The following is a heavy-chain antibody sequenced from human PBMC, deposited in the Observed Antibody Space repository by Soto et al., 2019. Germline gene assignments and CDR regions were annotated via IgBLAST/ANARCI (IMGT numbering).Heavy chain of an antibody. CDR1: GGSISSSSYY. V-gene: IGHV4-39*01. CDR2: IYYSGST. D-gene: IGHD3-22*01. J-gene: IGHJ6*02. Sequence: SETLSLTCTVSGGSISSSSYYWGWIRQPPGKGLEWVGSIYYSGSTYYNPSLKSRVTISVDTSKNQFSLNLSSVTAADTAVYYCARKTRKITMIVDYYYYGMDVWGQGTTVTVSS. CDR3: ARKTRKITMIVDYYYYGMDV.